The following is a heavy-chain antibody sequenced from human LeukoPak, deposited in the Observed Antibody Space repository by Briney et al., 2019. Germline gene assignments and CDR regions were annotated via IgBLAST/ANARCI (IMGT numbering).Heavy chain of an antibody. CDR3: VRDNSVTLAGFLEY. CDR2: ISHSGTT. Sequence: NPSETLSLTCTVSGGSISSRNWWSWVRQSPGKGLEWIGEISHSGTTNYDPSLKSRVTISLDKTKNQFSLKLTSVTAADTAVYYCVRDNSVTLAGFLEYWGQGTLVTVSS. V-gene: IGHV4-4*02. CDR1: GGSISSRNW. J-gene: IGHJ4*02. D-gene: IGHD6-19*01.